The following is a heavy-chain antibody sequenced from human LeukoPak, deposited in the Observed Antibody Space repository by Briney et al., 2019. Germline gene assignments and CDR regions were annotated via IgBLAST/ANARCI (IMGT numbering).Heavy chain of an antibody. CDR1: GLSLSNNN. CDR3: TKDLGLRRMI. J-gene: IGHJ2*01. CDR2: ISAGSGTV. Sequence: GGSLRLSCAASGLSLSNNNMHWVRQAPGGGLEWLLYISAGSGTVFSADSVKGRFSISRDNARESLFLQMNSLRVDDTAVYYCTKDLGLRRMIWGRGTLVIVSS. D-gene: IGHD1-14*01. V-gene: IGHV3-48*04.